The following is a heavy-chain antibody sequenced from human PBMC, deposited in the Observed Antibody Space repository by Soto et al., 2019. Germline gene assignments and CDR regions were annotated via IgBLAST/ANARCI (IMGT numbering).Heavy chain of an antibody. D-gene: IGHD4-17*01. CDR1: GGSISSGGYH. V-gene: IGHV4-31*03. CDR2: IYYSGST. CDR3: ARGFTDHGSILNWFDP. Sequence: QVQLQESGPGLVKPSQTLSLTCTVSGGSISSGGYHWSWIRQHPGKGLEWIGYIYYSGSTYYNPSLKSRVTISVDTSKNQFSLKLSSVTAADTAVYYCARGFTDHGSILNWFDPWGQGTLVTVSS. J-gene: IGHJ5*02.